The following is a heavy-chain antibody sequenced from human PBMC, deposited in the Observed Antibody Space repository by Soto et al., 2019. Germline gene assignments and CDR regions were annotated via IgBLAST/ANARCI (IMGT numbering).Heavy chain of an antibody. Sequence: SVKVSCKASGGTFSSYAISWVRQAPGQGLEWMGGIIPIFGTANYAQRFQGRVTITADESTSTAYMGLSSLRSEDTAVYYCASVRAYGDYDSALDYWGQGTLVTVSS. D-gene: IGHD4-17*01. J-gene: IGHJ4*02. CDR1: GGTFSSYA. CDR3: ASVRAYGDYDSALDY. CDR2: IIPIFGTA. V-gene: IGHV1-69*13.